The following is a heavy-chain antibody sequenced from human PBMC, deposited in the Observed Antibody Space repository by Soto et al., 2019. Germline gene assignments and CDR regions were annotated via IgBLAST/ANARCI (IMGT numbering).Heavy chain of an antibody. Sequence: QVQLVQSGAEVRKPGSSVKVSCKASGGTFASSALSWVRQAPGQGLEWMGGIIPIFEATTYAQKFQGRLNMTEDKSTTTCYMELGGLRFDDTAAYYCATGGACSNTDGYTGLGWCDGVDVWGQGTRVAVSS. CDR3: ATGGACSNTDGYTGLGWCDGVDV. V-gene: IGHV1-69*06. D-gene: IGHD2-2*02. CDR2: IIPIFEAT. J-gene: IGHJ6*02. CDR1: GGTFASSA.